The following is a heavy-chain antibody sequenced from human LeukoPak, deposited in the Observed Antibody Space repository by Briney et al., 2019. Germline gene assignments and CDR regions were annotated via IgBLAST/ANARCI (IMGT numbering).Heavy chain of an antibody. D-gene: IGHD3-10*01. V-gene: IGHV3-48*03. CDR2: ISSSGGIR. J-gene: IGHJ4*02. Sequence: GGSLRLSCASSGFAFSSYEMNWVRQAPGKGLEWVSYISSSGGIRYYADSVKGRFTISRDNAKNSLHLQINSLRAEDTAVYYCAREGGSGNYYRGYFDYWGQGTLVTVSS. CDR1: GFAFSSYE. CDR3: AREGGSGNYYRGYFDY.